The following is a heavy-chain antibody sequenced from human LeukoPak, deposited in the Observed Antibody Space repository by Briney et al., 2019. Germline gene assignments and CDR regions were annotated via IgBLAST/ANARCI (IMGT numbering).Heavy chain of an antibody. D-gene: IGHD1-1*01. CDR1: GYTFAGYY. CDR3: ARDGSLDY. J-gene: IGHJ4*02. V-gene: IGHV1-2*02. CDR2: INPSSDGT. Sequence: ASVKVSCKASGYTFAGYYMHWVRQAPGQGLEWMGWINPSSDGTNYAQKFQGRVTLTRDTSISTAYMELSRLRSDDTAVYYCARDGSLDYWGQGTLVTVSS.